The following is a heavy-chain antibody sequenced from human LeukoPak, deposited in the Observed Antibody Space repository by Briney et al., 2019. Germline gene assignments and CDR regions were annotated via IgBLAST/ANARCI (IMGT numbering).Heavy chain of an antibody. J-gene: IGHJ4*02. CDR3: ARSKIDY. V-gene: IGHV3-7*01. D-gene: IGHD4-11*01. Sequence: GGSLRLSCTASGFTFSNYWMMWVRQAPGKGLEWVANINKDGSEKYYADSVEGRFTISRDNAKNSLDLQMNSLRADDTAIYYCARSKIDYWGQGTLVTVSS. CDR1: GFTFSNYW. CDR2: INKDGSEK.